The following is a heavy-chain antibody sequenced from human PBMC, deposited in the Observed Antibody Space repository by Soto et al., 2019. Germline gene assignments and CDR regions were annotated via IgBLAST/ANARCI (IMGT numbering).Heavy chain of an antibody. CDR2: IYYSGST. Sequence: SQTLSLTCTVSDGTISDGGYYWIWISQHPGKGLEWIGYIYYSGSTSYNPSLKSRVTISVDTSKNQFSLKLSSVTAADTAVYYCARDLRGSGLYFDFLGQGSLVTVSS. D-gene: IGHD3-16*01. CDR3: ARDLRGSGLYFDF. CDR1: DGTISDGGYY. V-gene: IGHV4-31*03. J-gene: IGHJ4*02.